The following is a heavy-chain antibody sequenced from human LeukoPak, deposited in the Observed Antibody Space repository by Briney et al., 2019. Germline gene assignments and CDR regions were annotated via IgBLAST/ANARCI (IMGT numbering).Heavy chain of an antibody. CDR1: GFTFSSYW. V-gene: IGHV3-7*03. J-gene: IGHJ4*02. D-gene: IGHD3-22*01. CDR2: IKQDGSEK. Sequence: PGGSLRLSCAASGFTFSSYWMSWVRQAPGKGLEWVANIKQDGSEKYYVDSVKGRFTISRDNAKNSLYLQMNSLRAEDTALYYCAKGDHYDSSGYLTLWGQGTLVTVSS. CDR3: AKGDHYDSSGYLTL.